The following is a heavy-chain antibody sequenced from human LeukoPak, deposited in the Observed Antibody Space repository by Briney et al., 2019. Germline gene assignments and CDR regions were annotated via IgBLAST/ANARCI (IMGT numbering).Heavy chain of an antibody. J-gene: IGHJ6*02. D-gene: IGHD2-15*01. V-gene: IGHV3-48*01. CDR2: ISSSSSTI. CDR3: ARASYCSGGSCYPYYYYGMDV. CDR1: GFTFSSYS. Sequence: PGGSLRLSCAASGFTFSSYSMNWVRQAPGKGLEWVSYISSSSSTIYYADSVKGRFTISRDNAENSLYLQMNSLRAEDTAVYYCARASYCSGGSCYPYYYYGMDVWGQGTTVTVSS.